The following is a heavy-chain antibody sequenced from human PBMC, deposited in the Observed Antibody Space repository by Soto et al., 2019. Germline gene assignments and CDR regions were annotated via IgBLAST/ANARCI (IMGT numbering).Heavy chain of an antibody. J-gene: IGHJ6*02. V-gene: IGHV5-10-1*03. CDR3: ARRIRAPPGISHAMDV. D-gene: IGHD4-17*01. CDR2: IDPSDSYT. Sequence: EVQLVQSGAEVKKPGESLRISCKASRYTFTHYWISWVRQMPGKGLEWMGRIDPSDSYTNYSPSFEGHVTISADKSTSTAYLQWSSLKASDTAMYFCARRIRAPPGISHAMDVWGQGTTVTVSS. CDR1: RYTFTHYW.